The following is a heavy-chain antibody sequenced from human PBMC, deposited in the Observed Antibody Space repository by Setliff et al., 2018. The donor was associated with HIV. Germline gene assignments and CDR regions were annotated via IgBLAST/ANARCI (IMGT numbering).Heavy chain of an antibody. V-gene: IGHV4-39*07. J-gene: IGHJ6*03. D-gene: IGHD3-3*01. CDR2: IHYTGNT. Sequence: SETLSLTCTVSGGSLNTGTYYWGWIRQPPGKGLEWIGTIHYTGNTYHNPSLKSRVTISVDTSKNQFSLKVTSVTAADTAVYYCARTVRREFRTNVGDHYYFYMDVWGKGTTVTVSS. CDR3: ARTVRREFRTNVGDHYYFYMDV. CDR1: GGSLNTGTYY.